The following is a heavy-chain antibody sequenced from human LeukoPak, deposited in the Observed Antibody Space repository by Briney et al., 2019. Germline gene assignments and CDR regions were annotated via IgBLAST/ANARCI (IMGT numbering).Heavy chain of an antibody. D-gene: IGHD1-26*01. CDR3: ARPGVGAKSFVDY. CDR1: GYSFTNYW. V-gene: IGHV5-51*01. CDR2: VYPGDSDT. J-gene: IGHJ4*02. Sequence: GESLKISCKGFGYSFTNYWIGWVRQMPGKGLEWMGIVYPGDSDTRYSPSFQGQVTISADKSISTAFLQWSSLKASDTAVYYCARPGVGAKSFVDYWGQGTLVTVTP.